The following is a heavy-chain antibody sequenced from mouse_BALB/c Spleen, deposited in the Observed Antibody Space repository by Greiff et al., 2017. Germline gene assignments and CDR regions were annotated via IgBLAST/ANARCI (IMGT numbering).Heavy chain of an antibody. Sequence: DVQLQESGAELVRSGASVKLSCTASGFNIKDYYMHWVKQRPEQGLEWIGWIDPENGDTEYAPKFQGKATMTADTSSNTAYLQLSSLTSEDTAVYYCNADYGSPDAMDYWGQGTSVTVSS. CDR2: IDPENGDT. D-gene: IGHD1-1*01. J-gene: IGHJ4*01. CDR1: GFNIKDYY. CDR3: NADYGSPDAMDY. V-gene: IGHV14-4*02.